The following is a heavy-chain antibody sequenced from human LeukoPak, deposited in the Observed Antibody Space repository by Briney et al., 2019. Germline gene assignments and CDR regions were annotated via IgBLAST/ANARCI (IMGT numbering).Heavy chain of an antibody. V-gene: IGHV4-59*08. CDR1: GGSITSYY. CDR3: AGHQRLSCFET. CDR2: VYHSGSSGST. Sequence: SETLSLICTVSGGSITSYYWTWVRQPPGKGLEWIGYVYHSGSSGSTNYAPSLKSRVTISLDMSKNQVSLKLNSVTAADTALSYCAGHQRLSCFETWGQGTLVTVSS. J-gene: IGHJ5*02. D-gene: IGHD6-25*01.